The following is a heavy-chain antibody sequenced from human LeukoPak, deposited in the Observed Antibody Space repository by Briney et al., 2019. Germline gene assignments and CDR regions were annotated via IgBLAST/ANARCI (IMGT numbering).Heavy chain of an antibody. V-gene: IGHV3-30*02. J-gene: IGHJ4*02. CDR2: IRYDGSNK. D-gene: IGHD5-12*01. Sequence: PGGSLRLSCAASGFTFSSYGMHWVRQAPDKGLEWVAVIRYDGSNKYYADSVKGRFTISRDNSKNTLYLQMNSLRAEDTAVYYCAKKWRGVATIDGIDYWGQGTLVTVSS. CDR1: GFTFSSYG. CDR3: AKKWRGVATIDGIDY.